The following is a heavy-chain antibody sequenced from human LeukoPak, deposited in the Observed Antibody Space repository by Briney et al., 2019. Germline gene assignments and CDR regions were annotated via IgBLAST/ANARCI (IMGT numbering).Heavy chain of an antibody. D-gene: IGHD3-22*01. CDR1: GYTLTSYY. Sequence: ASVKVSCKASGYTLTSYYMHWVRQAPGQGLEWMGIINPSGGSTSYAQKFQGRVTMTRDTSTSTVYMELSSLISEDTAVYYCARDFTRIYYYDSSGYYFTGNYWGQGTLVTVSS. V-gene: IGHV1-46*01. CDR2: INPSGGST. CDR3: ARDFTRIYYYDSSGYYFTGNY. J-gene: IGHJ4*02.